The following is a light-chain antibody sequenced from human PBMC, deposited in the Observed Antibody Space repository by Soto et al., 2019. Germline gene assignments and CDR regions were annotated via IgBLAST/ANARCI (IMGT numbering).Light chain of an antibody. J-gene: IGLJ2*01. CDR2: GNT. CDR1: SSNIGAGYD. V-gene: IGLV1-40*01. CDR3: QSWDARLSGSV. Sequence: QSVLTQPPSVSGAPGQRVTISCTGSSSNIGAGYDVNWYQQLPGTAPKLLIYGNTNRPSGVPDRFSGSKSGTSGSLAISGLQTEDEAGYYCQSWDARLSGSVFGGGTQLTVL.